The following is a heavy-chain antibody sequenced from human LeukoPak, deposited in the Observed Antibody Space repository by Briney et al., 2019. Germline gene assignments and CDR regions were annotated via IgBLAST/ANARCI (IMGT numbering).Heavy chain of an antibody. CDR2: IYYSSTT. J-gene: IGHJ3*02. D-gene: IGHD3-10*01. Sequence: SETLSLTCAVSGGSISSSRYYWGWIRQPAGEGLGWIGSIYYSSTTSYNPSLKSRVTISVDTSKNQFSLKLSSVTAADTAVYYCARAGATMVRGVSDAFDIWGQGTMVTVSS. CDR1: GGSISSSRYY. V-gene: IGHV4-39*07. CDR3: ARAGATMVRGVSDAFDI.